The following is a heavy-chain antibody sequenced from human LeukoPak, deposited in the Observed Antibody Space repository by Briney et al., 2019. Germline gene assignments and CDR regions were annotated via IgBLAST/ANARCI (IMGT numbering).Heavy chain of an antibody. D-gene: IGHD3-9*01. CDR1: GFTFSNYA. J-gene: IGHJ4*02. V-gene: IGHV3-23*01. Sequence: GRSLRLSCVTSGFTFSNYAMHWVRQAPGKGLEWVSAISGSGGSTYYADSVKGRFTISRDNSKNTLYLQMNSLRAEDTAVYYCAKAYDILTGPQGYWGQGTLVTVSS. CDR2: ISGSGGST. CDR3: AKAYDILTGPQGY.